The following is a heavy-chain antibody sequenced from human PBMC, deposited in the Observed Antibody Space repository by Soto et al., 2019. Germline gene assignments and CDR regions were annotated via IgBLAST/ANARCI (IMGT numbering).Heavy chain of an antibody. Sequence: EVQLVESGGGLVQPGGSLRLSCAASGFTFSLYSMSWVRQAPGKGLEWVSYISRSSTGIHYADSVKGRFTITRDDATNSMNLQMNSPRDGDTAVYYCARAVTWGLDVWGQGTTVSISS. J-gene: IGHJ6*02. D-gene: IGHD6-19*01. V-gene: IGHV3-48*02. CDR2: ISRSSTGI. CDR3: ARAVTWGLDV. CDR1: GFTFSLYS.